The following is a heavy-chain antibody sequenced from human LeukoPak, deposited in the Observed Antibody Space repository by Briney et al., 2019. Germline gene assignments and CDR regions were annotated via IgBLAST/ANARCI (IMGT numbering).Heavy chain of an antibody. D-gene: IGHD3-9*01. CDR1: GYTFTSYY. CDR2: INPSGGST. J-gene: IGHJ3*02. CDR3: ARDNLIQDILTGSDAFDI. Sequence: ASVKVSCKASGYTFTSYYMHWVRQAPGQGLEWMGIINPSGGSTSYAQKFQGRVTMTRDTSTSTVYMELSSLRSEDTAVYYCARDNLIQDILTGSDAFDIWGQGTMVTVSS. V-gene: IGHV1-46*01.